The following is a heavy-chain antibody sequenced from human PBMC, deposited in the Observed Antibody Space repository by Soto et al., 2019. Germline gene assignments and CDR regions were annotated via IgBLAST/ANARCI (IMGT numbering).Heavy chain of an antibody. CDR3: ARVDPYYYGSGSYYLGRYFDY. J-gene: IGHJ4*02. CDR2: IYHSGST. D-gene: IGHD3-10*01. Sequence: SETLSLTCAVSGGSISSSNWWSWVRQPPGKGLEWIGEIYHSGSTNYNPSLKSRVTISVDKSKNQFSLKLSSVTAAVTAVYYCARVDPYYYGSGSYYLGRYFDYWGQGTLVTVSS. CDR1: GGSISSSNW. V-gene: IGHV4-4*02.